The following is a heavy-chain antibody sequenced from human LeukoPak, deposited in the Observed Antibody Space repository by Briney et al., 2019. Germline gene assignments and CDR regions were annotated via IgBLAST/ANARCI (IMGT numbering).Heavy chain of an antibody. CDR3: ARDPQYCSGGSCYSFDY. J-gene: IGHJ4*02. Sequence: PGGSLRLSCAASGFTFSSYSMNWVRQAPGKGLEWVSSIISSSSYIYYADSVKGRFTISRDNAKNSLYLQMNSLRAEDTAVYYCARDPQYCSGGSCYSFDYWGQGTLVTVSS. CDR1: GFTFSSYS. CDR2: IISSSSYI. D-gene: IGHD2-15*01. V-gene: IGHV3-21*01.